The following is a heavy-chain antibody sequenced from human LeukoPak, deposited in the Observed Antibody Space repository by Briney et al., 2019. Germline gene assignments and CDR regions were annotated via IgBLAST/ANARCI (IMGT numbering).Heavy chain of an antibody. CDR2: IYYSGST. J-gene: IGHJ3*02. CDR3: ARLIGSSSSGYYGAFDI. D-gene: IGHD3-22*01. CDR1: GGSISSYY. Sequence: SETLSLTCTVSGGSISSYYWSWIRQPPGKGREWIGYIYYSGSTNYNPSLKSRVTISVDTSKNQFSLKLSSVTAADTAVYYCARLIGSSSSGYYGAFDIWGQGTMVTVSS. V-gene: IGHV4-59*08.